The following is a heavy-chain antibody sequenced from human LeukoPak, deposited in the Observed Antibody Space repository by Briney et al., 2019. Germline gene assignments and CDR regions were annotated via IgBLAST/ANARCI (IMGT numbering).Heavy chain of an antibody. CDR1: GFTFSSHW. V-gene: IGHV3-74*01. Sequence: PGGSLRLSCAASGFTFSSHWMHWVHQAPGKGLVWVSLINGDGTSTNYADSVKGRFTISRNNAKNTLYLQTNSLRAEDTAVYYCARGNYFDYWGQGTLVTVSS. CDR3: ARGNYFDY. J-gene: IGHJ4*02. CDR2: INGDGTST.